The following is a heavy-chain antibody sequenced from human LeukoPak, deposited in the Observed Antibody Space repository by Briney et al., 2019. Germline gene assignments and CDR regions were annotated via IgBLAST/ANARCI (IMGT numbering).Heavy chain of an antibody. J-gene: IGHJ6*03. D-gene: IGHD5-18*01. Sequence: ASVKVSCKASGYTFTRYGISWVRQAPGQGLEWMGWINPHSGGTNSTQKFQDRVTMTRDTSISTVYMELSRLRSDDTAVYYCARDRDSYGDYYFFYMDVCGKGTTVAVSS. V-gene: IGHV1-2*02. CDR3: ARDRDSYGDYYFFYMDV. CDR1: GYTFTRYG. CDR2: INPHSGGT.